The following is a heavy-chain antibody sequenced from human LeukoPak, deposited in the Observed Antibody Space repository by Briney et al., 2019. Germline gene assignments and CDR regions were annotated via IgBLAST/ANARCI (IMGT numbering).Heavy chain of an antibody. V-gene: IGHV3-30*04. Sequence: GGSLRLSCAASGFTFSSYAMHWVRQAPGKGLEWVAVISYDGSNKYYTDSVKGRFTISRDNSKNTLYVQMNSLRAEDTAMYYCARRGGTVATIGDDFDYWGQGTVVTVSS. J-gene: IGHJ4*02. CDR3: ARRGGTVATIGDDFDY. CDR1: GFTFSSYA. D-gene: IGHD5-12*01. CDR2: ISYDGSNK.